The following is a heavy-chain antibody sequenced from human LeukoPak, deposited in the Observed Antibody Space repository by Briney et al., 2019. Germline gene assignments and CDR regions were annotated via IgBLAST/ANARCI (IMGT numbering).Heavy chain of an antibody. CDR3: ARDHQVDSGDY. CDR2: ISAYYGNT. D-gene: IGHD5-12*01. Sequence: GASVNVSCKASGYTFTSYGISWVRQAPGQGLEWMGWISAYYGNTNYAQKFQDRVTMTTDTSTSTAYMELRSLRSDDTAVYYCARDHQVDSGDYWGQGTLITVSS. J-gene: IGHJ4*02. CDR1: GYTFTSYG. V-gene: IGHV1-18*01.